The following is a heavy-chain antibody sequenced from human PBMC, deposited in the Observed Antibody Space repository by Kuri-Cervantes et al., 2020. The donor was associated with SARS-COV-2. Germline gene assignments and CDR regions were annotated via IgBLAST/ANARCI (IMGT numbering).Heavy chain of an antibody. CDR2: ITSSGTYM. V-gene: IGHV3-21*04. Sequence: GESLKISCAASGFTFDDYGMSWVRQAPGKGLEWVSSITSSGTYMYYADSVKGRFTISRDNAKNSLYLQMNSLKTEDTAVYYCTTLIDYWGQGALVTVSS. CDR1: GFTFDDYG. J-gene: IGHJ4*02. CDR3: TTLIDY.